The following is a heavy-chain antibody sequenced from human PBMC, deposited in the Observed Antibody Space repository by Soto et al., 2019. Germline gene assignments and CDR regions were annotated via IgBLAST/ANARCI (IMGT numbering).Heavy chain of an antibody. CDR3: ARCYCSVGSCYTCWHFDL. D-gene: IGHD2-15*01. CDR2: IGPYNGNT. Sequence: QAQLVQSGAEVKKPGGSVKVSCQAGGYTFADYGLSWVRQAPGQGLEWMGWIGPYNGNTNYAQNLQDRVTMTTDTSTNTAYMELRSLRSDDTALYYCARCYCSVGSCYTCWHFDLWGRGTLPTVSS. CDR1: GYTFADYG. V-gene: IGHV1-18*01. J-gene: IGHJ2*01.